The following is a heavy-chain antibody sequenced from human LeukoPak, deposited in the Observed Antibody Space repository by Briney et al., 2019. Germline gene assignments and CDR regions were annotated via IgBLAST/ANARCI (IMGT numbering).Heavy chain of an antibody. CDR3: AKEGNYYYDTDAEFDS. CDR1: GYTFTGYY. Sequence: VASVKVSCKASGYTFTGYYMHWVRQAPGQGLEWMGWINPNSGGTNYAQKFQGRVTMARDTSIDTAYLDLSRLRYDDTAVYYCAKEGNYYYDTDAEFDSWGQGTLVTVSS. D-gene: IGHD3-22*01. V-gene: IGHV1-2*02. J-gene: IGHJ4*02. CDR2: INPNSGGT.